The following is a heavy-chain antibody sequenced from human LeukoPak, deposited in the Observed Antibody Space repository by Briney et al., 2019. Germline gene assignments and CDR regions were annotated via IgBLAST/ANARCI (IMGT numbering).Heavy chain of an antibody. D-gene: IGHD4-11*01. CDR1: GYTFTSYY. V-gene: IGHV1-46*01. CDR3: AREGTSNSDRRYYFDY. CDR2: INPSGGST. Sequence: ASVTVSCKASGYTFTSYYMHWVRQAPGQGLEWMGIINPSGGSTSYAQKFQGRVTMTRDTSTSTVYMELSSLRSEDTAVYYCAREGTSNSDRRYYFDYWGQGTLVTVSS. J-gene: IGHJ4*02.